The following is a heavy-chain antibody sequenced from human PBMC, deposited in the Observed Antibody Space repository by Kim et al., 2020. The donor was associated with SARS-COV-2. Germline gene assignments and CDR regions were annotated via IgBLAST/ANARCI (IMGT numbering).Heavy chain of an antibody. J-gene: IGHJ4*02. D-gene: IGHD1-1*01. V-gene: IGHV3-7*01. CDR3: ASTTGTTPDYFDY. Sequence: YGDSVKGRFTISRDNAKNSLYLQMNSLRAEDTAVYYCASTTGTTPDYFDYWGQGTLVTVSS.